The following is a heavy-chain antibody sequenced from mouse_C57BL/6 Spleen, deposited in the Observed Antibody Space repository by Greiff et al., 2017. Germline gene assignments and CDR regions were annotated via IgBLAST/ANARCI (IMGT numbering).Heavy chain of an antibody. J-gene: IGHJ2*01. CDR2: IDPETGGT. Sequence: VQLQQSGAELVRPGASVTLSCKASGYTFTDYEMHWVKQTPVHGLEWIGAIDPETGGTAYNQKFKGKAILTADKSSSTAYMELRSLTSEDSAVYYCTRRGYDGYSFDYWGQGTTLTVSS. V-gene: IGHV1-15*01. CDR1: GYTFTDYE. D-gene: IGHD2-3*01. CDR3: TRRGYDGYSFDY.